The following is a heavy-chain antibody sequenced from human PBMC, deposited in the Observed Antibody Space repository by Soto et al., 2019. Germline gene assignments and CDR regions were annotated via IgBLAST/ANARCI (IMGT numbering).Heavy chain of an antibody. CDR1: GYTFTSYA. D-gene: IGHD1-7*01. J-gene: IGHJ5*02. V-gene: IGHV1-3*01. CDR2: INAGNGNT. Sequence: VKVSCKASGYTFTSYAMHWVRQAPGQRLEWMGWINAGNGNTKYSQKFQGRVTITRDTSASTAYMELSSLRSEDTAVYYCATNSGGDKWNYAWFDPWGQGTLVTVSS. CDR3: ATNSGGDKWNYAWFDP.